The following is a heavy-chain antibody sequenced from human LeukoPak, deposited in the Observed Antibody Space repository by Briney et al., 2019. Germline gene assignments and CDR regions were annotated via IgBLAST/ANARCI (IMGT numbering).Heavy chain of an antibody. CDR1: GFTFDDYA. Sequence: GGSLRLSCAASGFTFDDYAMHWVRQVPGKGLEWVSLISGDGGITYYADSVKGRFTISRDNAKNSLYLQMNSLRAEDTAVYYCARIHKLGILAHFDYWGQGTLVTVSS. CDR3: ARIHKLGILAHFDY. J-gene: IGHJ4*02. D-gene: IGHD7-27*01. CDR2: ISGDGGIT. V-gene: IGHV3-43*02.